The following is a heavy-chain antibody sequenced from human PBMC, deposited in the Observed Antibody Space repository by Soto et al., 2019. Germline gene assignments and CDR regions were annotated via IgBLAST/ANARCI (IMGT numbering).Heavy chain of an antibody. CDR2: ITWNGATT. CDR3: AIDGRVVVAVYAFDV. Sequence: EVQLVESGGGVVRPGGSLRLSCAASGFTFDDHGMTWVRQAPGKGLEWVSGITWNGATTGYADSVKGRFTISRDNAKNSLYLQMNSLRVEDTALYYCAIDGRVVVAVYAFDVLGQLTMVTVSS. D-gene: IGHD6-19*01. J-gene: IGHJ3*01. CDR1: GFTFDDHG. V-gene: IGHV3-20*04.